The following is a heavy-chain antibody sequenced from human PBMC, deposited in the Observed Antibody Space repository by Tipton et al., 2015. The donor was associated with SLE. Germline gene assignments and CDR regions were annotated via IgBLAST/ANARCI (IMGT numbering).Heavy chain of an antibody. V-gene: IGHV4-61*02. CDR3: ARVRNYFDL. CDR1: GGSISTTGYY. CDR2: LYKSGSS. D-gene: IGHD2/OR15-2a*01. Sequence: TLSLTCTVSGGSISTTGYYWSWIRQPAGKGLEWIGRLYKSGSSNYNAALKSRVTMSVDTSKNQFSLKLSSVTAADTAVYYCARVRNYFDLWGRGTLVTVSS. J-gene: IGHJ2*01.